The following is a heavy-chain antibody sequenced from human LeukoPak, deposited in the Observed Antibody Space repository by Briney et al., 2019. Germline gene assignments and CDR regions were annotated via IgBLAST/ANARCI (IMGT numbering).Heavy chain of an antibody. CDR3: AKSGKRSKGIVAALGSFDI. V-gene: IGHV5-51*01. J-gene: IGHJ3*02. CDR1: GYSFTSYW. CDR2: IYPGDSDT. D-gene: IGHD2-21*01. Sequence: GESLKISCKGSGYSFTSYWIGWVRQMPGKGLEWMGIIYPGDSDTRYSPSFQGHVTISADKSINTAYLQWSSLKASDTAMYYCAKSGKRSKGIVAALGSFDIWGQGTTVTVSS.